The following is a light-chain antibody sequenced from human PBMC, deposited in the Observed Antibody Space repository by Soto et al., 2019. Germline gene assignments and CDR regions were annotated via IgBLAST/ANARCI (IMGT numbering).Light chain of an antibody. CDR2: EVN. CDR1: SSDVGNYNR. CDR3: NSYTTSSTYV. J-gene: IGLJ1*01. V-gene: IGLV2-18*02. Sequence: QSVLTQPPSVSGSPGQSVTISCTGTSSDVGNYNRVSWYQQPPGTAPKLIIYEVNNRPSGVPDRFSGSKSGNTASLTISGLQAEDEADYYCNSYTTSSTYVFGTGTKVTVL.